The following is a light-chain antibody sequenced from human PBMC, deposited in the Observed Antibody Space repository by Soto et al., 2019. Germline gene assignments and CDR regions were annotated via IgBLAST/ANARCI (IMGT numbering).Light chain of an antibody. CDR2: GAS. CDR1: QRVSTNY. CDR3: QHYDGSPIT. Sequence: EIVLTQSPGTLSLSPGERATLSCRASQRVSTNYLAWYQQKPGQAPRLLIYGASSRATGIPDRFSGIGSGTAFTLTISRLEPEDFAVYYCQHYDGSPITFGQGTRLEIK. J-gene: IGKJ5*01. V-gene: IGKV3-20*01.